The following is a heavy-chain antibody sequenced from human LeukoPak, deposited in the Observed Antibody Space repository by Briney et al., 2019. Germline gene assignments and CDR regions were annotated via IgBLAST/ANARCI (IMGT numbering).Heavy chain of an antibody. CDR3: ARGNSYGPGY. CDR2: MNPNSGNT. D-gene: IGHD5-18*01. J-gene: IGHJ4*02. CDR1: GYTFTGYY. Sequence: PRASVKVSCKASGYTFTGYYMHWVRQAPGQGLEWMGWMNPNSGNTGYAQKFQGRVTMTRNTSISTAYIELSSLRSEDTAVYYCARGNSYGPGYWGQGTLVTVSS. V-gene: IGHV1-8*02.